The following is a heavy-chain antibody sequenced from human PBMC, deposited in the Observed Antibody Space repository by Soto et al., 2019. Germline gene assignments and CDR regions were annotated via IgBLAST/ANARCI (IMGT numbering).Heavy chain of an antibody. Sequence: QVQLVESGGGVVQPGRSLRLSCAGSGFIFSNNGMHWVRQAPGKGLEWVAAMSYDGSAKFYADSVKGRFTISRDNSNSTLFLHMSNLRAEDTAMYYCAIARVADAALDHWGQGTLVTVSS. J-gene: IGHJ4*02. CDR2: MSYDGSAK. V-gene: IGHV3-30*03. CDR3: AIARVADAALDH. D-gene: IGHD6-6*01. CDR1: GFIFSNNG.